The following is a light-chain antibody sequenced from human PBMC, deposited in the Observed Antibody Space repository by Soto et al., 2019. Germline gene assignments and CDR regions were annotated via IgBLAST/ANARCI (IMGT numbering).Light chain of an antibody. CDR1: SSDVGGYNY. Sequence: QSALTQPASVSGSPGQSITISCTGTSSDVGGYNYVSWCQQHPGKAPKLMIYDVSNRPSGVSNRFSGSKSGNTASLTISGLQAEDEADYYCRSYTSSSTLVFGTGTKVTVL. CDR2: DVS. CDR3: RSYTSSSTLV. J-gene: IGLJ1*01. V-gene: IGLV2-14*01.